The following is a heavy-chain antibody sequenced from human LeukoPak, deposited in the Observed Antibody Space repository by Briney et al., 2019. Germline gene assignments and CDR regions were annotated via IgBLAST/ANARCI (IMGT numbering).Heavy chain of an antibody. CDR3: ARVAWIAAAEGFDY. D-gene: IGHD6-6*01. Sequence: GASVKVSCKASGYTFTPYAMNWVRQAPGQGLEWMGWINTNTGNPTYAQGFTGRFVFSLDTSVSTAYLQISSLKAEDTAVYYCARVAWIAAAEGFDYWGQGTLVTVSS. V-gene: IGHV7-4-1*02. J-gene: IGHJ4*02. CDR1: GYTFTPYA. CDR2: INTNTGNP.